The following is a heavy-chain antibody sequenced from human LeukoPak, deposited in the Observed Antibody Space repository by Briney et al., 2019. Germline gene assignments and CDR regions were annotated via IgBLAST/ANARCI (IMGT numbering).Heavy chain of an antibody. CDR1: GFSFNIYN. CDR2: ISTSSQSK. Sequence: GGSLRLSCAASGFSFNIYNMNWVRQTPGKGPEWVSYISTSSQSKYYADSVKGRFTISRDNAKDSLYLQMNSLRDEDTAVYYCAREVDIPLTTERANFFDLWGQGTLVTVSS. V-gene: IGHV3-48*02. CDR3: AREVDIPLTTERANFFDL. D-gene: IGHD4-4*01. J-gene: IGHJ4*02.